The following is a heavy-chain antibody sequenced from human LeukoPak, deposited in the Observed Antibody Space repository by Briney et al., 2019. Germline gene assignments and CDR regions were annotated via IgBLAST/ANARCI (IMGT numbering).Heavy chain of an antibody. CDR1: GFTFSAYG. CDR3: ARAPKFRLVGVPKGPFDP. CDR2: ISYDGSNK. V-gene: IGHV3-30*03. Sequence: GGSLRPSCAASGFTFSAYGMHWVRQAPGKGLEWVAVISYDGSNKYYADSVKGRFTISRDNSKNTLYLQMNSLRAEDTAVYYCARAPKFRLVGVPKGPFDPWGQGTLVTVSS. J-gene: IGHJ5*02. D-gene: IGHD1-26*01.